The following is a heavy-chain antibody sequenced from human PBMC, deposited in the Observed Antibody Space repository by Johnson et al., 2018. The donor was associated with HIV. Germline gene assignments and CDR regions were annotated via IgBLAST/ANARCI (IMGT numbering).Heavy chain of an antibody. J-gene: IGHJ3*02. D-gene: IGHD4-23*01. CDR3: ACSPYRMTTVASDAFDI. CDR2: ISSSGGST. V-gene: IGHV3-23*04. CDR1: GFTFSSHA. Sequence: VQLVESGGGLVQTGGSLRLSCAAAGFTFSSHAMSWVRQAPGKGLEWVAAISSSGGSTYYADTVKGRVTISRDNSKNRLYLQMNSLRAEDMAVYYCACSPYRMTTVASDAFDIWGQGTMVTVSS.